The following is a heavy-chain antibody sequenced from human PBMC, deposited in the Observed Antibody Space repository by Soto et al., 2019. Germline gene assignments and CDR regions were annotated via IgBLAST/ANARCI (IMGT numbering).Heavy chain of an antibody. CDR3: AREGLSYSSSPGGYYGMDV. Sequence: EVQLVESGGGLVKPGGSLRLSCAASGFTFSSYSMNWVRQAPGKGLEWVSSISSSSSYIYYADSVKGRFTISRDNAKNSLYLQMNSLRAEDTAVYYCAREGLSYSSSPGGYYGMDVWGQGTTVTVSS. D-gene: IGHD6-6*01. CDR2: ISSSSSYI. CDR1: GFTFSSYS. V-gene: IGHV3-21*01. J-gene: IGHJ6*02.